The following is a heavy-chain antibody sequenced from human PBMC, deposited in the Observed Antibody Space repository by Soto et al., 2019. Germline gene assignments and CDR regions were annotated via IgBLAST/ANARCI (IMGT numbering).Heavy chain of an antibody. Sequence: EVQLLESGGGLVQPGGSLRLSCAASGFTFSSYAMSWVGQAPGKGLEWVSAISGSGGSTCYADSVKGRFTISRDNSKNTLYLQMNSLRAEDTAVYYCAINEATQPHTKYYYYGMDVWGQGTTVTVSS. CDR2: ISGSGGST. D-gene: IGHD5-12*01. CDR3: AINEATQPHTKYYYYGMDV. V-gene: IGHV3-23*01. CDR1: GFTFSSYA. J-gene: IGHJ6*02.